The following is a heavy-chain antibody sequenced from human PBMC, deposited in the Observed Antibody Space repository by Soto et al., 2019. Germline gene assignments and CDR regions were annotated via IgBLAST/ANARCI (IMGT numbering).Heavy chain of an antibody. V-gene: IGHV2-5*05. CDR2: IYWDDDK. CDR3: VHRRYSSYFDS. Sequence: QITLKESGPTLVKPKETLTLTCIYSGFSFSSVGEGVGWVRQPPGKALEWLALIYWDDDKKYGPSLEDRITVTRDTSKNPVVFTMINMDPVDTATYYCVHRRYSSYFDSWGQGTRVTVSS. J-gene: IGHJ4*02. CDR1: GFSFSSVGEG. D-gene: IGHD2-15*01.